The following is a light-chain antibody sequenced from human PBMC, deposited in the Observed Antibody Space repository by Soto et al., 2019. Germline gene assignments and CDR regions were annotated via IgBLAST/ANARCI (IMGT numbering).Light chain of an antibody. CDR1: QSVNSD. CDR2: GAS. J-gene: IGKJ1*01. Sequence: ETLMTQSPATLSVSPGERATLSCRASQSVNSDLAWYQQKPGQAPRLLIYGASTRATGIPARFSGSGSGTEFTLTISSLQSEDFAVYYCHQYDNWPETFGQGTKVEIK. V-gene: IGKV3-15*01. CDR3: HQYDNWPET.